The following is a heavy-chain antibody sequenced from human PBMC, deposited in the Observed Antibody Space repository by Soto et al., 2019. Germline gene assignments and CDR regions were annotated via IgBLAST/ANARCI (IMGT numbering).Heavy chain of an antibody. D-gene: IGHD3-10*01. CDR2: ISPYNGNT. CDR3: AREWDYYASRTYSNWFDP. J-gene: IGHJ5*02. V-gene: IGHV1-18*01. Sequence: QVQLVQSGAEVQKPGASVNVSCKASGYTFTSYGITWVRQAPGQGLEWMGWISPYNGNTNYAQKLQGRVTMTTDTSTSTAYMELRSLTYDDTAGYYCAREWDYYASRTYSNWFDPWGQGTLVIVSS. CDR1: GYTFTSYG.